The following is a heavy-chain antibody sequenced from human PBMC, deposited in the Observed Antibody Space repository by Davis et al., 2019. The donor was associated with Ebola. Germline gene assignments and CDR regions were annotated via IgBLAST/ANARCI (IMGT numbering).Heavy chain of an antibody. CDR2: IKSKTDGGTT. D-gene: IGHD2-15*01. V-gene: IGHV3-15*01. CDR1: GFTFSNAW. Sequence: GESLKISCAASGFTFSNAWMSWVRQAPGKGLEWVGRIKSKTDGGTTDYAAPVKGRFTISRDDSKNTLYLQMNSLKTEDTAVYYCTTDYVGYCSGGSCYRDAFDIWGQGTMVTVSS. J-gene: IGHJ3*02. CDR3: TTDYVGYCSGGSCYRDAFDI.